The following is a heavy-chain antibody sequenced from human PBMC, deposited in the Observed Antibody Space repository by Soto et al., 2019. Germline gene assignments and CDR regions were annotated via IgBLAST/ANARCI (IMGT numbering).Heavy chain of an antibody. CDR2: ISASVGST. D-gene: IGHD5-18*01. CDR3: AKGGQGYDY. CDR1: GFTFSNYA. V-gene: IGHV3-23*01. J-gene: IGHJ4*02. Sequence: GGSLRLSCAASGFTFSNYAMSWVRQAPGKGLEWVSAISASVGSTYYTDSVKGRFTISRDNSKNTLYLQMNSLRAEDTAVYYCAKGGQGYDYWGQGTLVTVSS.